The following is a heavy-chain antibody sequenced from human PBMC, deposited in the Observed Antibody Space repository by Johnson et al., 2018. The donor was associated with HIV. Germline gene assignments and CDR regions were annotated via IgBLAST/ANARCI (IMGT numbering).Heavy chain of an antibody. Sequence: VQLVESGGGLIQPGGSLRLSCAASGFTVSSNYMSWVRQAPGKGLEWVSYISSSGSTIYYADSVKGRFTISRDNAKNSLYLQMNSLRAEDTAVYYCARAPSLPGAFDIWGQGTMVTVSS. CDR1: GFTVSSNY. CDR3: ARAPSLPGAFDI. V-gene: IGHV3-11*04. J-gene: IGHJ3*02. CDR2: ISSSGSTI.